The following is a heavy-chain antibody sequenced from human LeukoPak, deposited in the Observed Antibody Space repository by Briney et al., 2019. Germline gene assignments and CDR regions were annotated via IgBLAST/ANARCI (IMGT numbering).Heavy chain of an antibody. Sequence: SETLSLTCTVSGGSISSSSYYWGWIRQPPGNGLEWIGSIYYSGSTYYNPSLKSRVTISVDTSKNQFSLKLSSVTAADTAVYYCARPYSPTGPFDPWGQGTLVTVSS. CDR2: IYYSGST. CDR3: ARPYSPTGPFDP. D-gene: IGHD2-21*01. V-gene: IGHV4-39*01. J-gene: IGHJ5*02. CDR1: GGSISSSSYY.